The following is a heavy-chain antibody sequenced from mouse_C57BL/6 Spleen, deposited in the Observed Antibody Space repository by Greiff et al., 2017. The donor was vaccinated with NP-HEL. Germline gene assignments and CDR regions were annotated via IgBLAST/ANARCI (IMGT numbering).Heavy chain of an antibody. Sequence: EVMLVESGGGLVKPGGSLKLSCAASGFTFSDYGMHWVRQAPEKGLEWVAYISSGSSTIYYADTVKGRFTISRDNAKNTLFLQMTSLRSEDTAMYYCARFDGYYCDYWGQGTTLTVSS. V-gene: IGHV5-17*01. J-gene: IGHJ2*01. CDR3: ARFDGYYCDY. CDR1: GFTFSDYG. D-gene: IGHD2-3*01. CDR2: ISSGSSTI.